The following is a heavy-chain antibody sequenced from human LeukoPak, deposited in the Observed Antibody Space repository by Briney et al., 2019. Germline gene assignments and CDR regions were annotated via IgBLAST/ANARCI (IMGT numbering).Heavy chain of an antibody. D-gene: IGHD1-1*01. V-gene: IGHV1-69-2*01. CDR1: GYTFTDYY. CDR2: VDHEDGET. CDR3: ATRATGTKHYYYYSMDV. J-gene: IGHJ6*03. Sequence: ASVKIPCKVSGYTFTDYYMHWVQQAPGKGLDGMGLVDHEDGETIYAEKLQGRVTITADTSTDTAYMELSRLRSEDTAVYYCATRATGTKHYYYYSMDVWGKGTTVTVSS.